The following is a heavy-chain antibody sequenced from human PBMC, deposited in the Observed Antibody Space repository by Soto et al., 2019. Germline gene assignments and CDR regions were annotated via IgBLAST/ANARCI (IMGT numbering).Heavy chain of an antibody. CDR2: INHSGST. J-gene: IGHJ1*01. CDR3: ARSGIVVVPAAMRYFQH. V-gene: IGHV4-34*01. Sequence: QVQLQQWGAGLLKPSETLSLTCAVYGGSFSGYYWSWIRQPPGKGLEWIGEINHSGSTNYNPSLKSRVTISVDTSKNQFSLKLSSVTAADTAVYYCARSGIVVVPAAMRYFQHWGQGTLVTVSS. CDR1: GGSFSGYY. D-gene: IGHD2-2*01.